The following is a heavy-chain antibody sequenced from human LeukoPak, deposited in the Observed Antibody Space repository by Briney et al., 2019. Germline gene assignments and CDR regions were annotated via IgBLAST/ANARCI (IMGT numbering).Heavy chain of an antibody. CDR3: ARKVAARQKTYYMDV. Sequence: PSQTLSLTCTVSGGSISSGSYYWSWIRQPAGKGLEWIGRIYTSGSTNYNPSLKSRVTISVDTSKNQFSLKLSSVTAADTAVYYCARKVAARQKTYYMDVWGKGTTVTVSS. J-gene: IGHJ6*03. V-gene: IGHV4-61*02. CDR2: IYTSGST. CDR1: GGSISSGSYY. D-gene: IGHD6-6*01.